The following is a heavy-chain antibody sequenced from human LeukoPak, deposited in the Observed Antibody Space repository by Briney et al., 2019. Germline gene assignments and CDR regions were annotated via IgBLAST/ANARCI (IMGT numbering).Heavy chain of an antibody. Sequence: PSETLSLTCTVSGGSISSSSYYWGWIRQPPGKGLEWIGSIYYSGSTYYNPSLKSRVTISVDTSKNQFSLKLSSVTAADTAVYYCAISIQLWTINWFDPWGQGTLVTVSS. D-gene: IGHD5-18*01. V-gene: IGHV4-39*01. CDR2: IYYSGST. CDR3: AISIQLWTINWFDP. CDR1: GGSISSSSYY. J-gene: IGHJ5*02.